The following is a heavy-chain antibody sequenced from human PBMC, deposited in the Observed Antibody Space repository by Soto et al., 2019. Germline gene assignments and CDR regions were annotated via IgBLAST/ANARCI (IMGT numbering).Heavy chain of an antibody. CDR3: ARAALRGHGPYYMDV. Sequence: QVQLVESGGGVVQPGRSLRLSCAASGFTFSSYGMHWVRQAPGKGLEWVAVIWYDGSNKYYADSVKGRFTISRDNSKNTLYLQMNSLRAEDTAVYSCARAALRGHGPYYMDVWGKGTTVTVSS. D-gene: IGHD3-16*01. V-gene: IGHV3-33*01. CDR1: GFTFSSYG. J-gene: IGHJ6*03. CDR2: IWYDGSNK.